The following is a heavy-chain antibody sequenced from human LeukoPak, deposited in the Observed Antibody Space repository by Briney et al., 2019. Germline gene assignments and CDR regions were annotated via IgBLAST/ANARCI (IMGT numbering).Heavy chain of an antibody. J-gene: IGHJ4*02. CDR2: IYYSGST. V-gene: IGHV4-39*01. Sequence: SETLSLTCTVSGGSISSSSYYWGWIRQPPGKGLEWIGSIYYSGSTYYNPSLKSRVTISVDTSKNQFSLKLSSVTAADTAVYYCARRSGYSSSWDFDYWGQGTLVTVSS. CDR1: GGSISSSSYY. CDR3: ARRSGYSSSWDFDY. D-gene: IGHD6-13*01.